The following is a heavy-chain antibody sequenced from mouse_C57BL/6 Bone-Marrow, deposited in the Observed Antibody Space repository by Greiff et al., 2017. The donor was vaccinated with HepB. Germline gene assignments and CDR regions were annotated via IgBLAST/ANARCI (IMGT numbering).Heavy chain of an antibody. Sequence: VKLMESGPGLVAPSQSLSITCTVSGFSLTSYAISWVRQPPGKGLEWLGVIWTGGGTNYNSALKSRLSISKDNSKSQVFLKMNSLQTDDTARYYCARKGDDYDVNYFDYWGQGTTLTVSS. CDR2: IWTGGGT. CDR1: GFSLTSYA. J-gene: IGHJ2*01. V-gene: IGHV2-9-1*01. CDR3: ARKGDDYDVNYFDY. D-gene: IGHD2-4*01.